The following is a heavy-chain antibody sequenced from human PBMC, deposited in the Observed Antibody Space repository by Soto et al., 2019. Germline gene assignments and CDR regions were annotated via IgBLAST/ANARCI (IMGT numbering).Heavy chain of an antibody. J-gene: IGHJ4*02. CDR1: GFTFSSYA. V-gene: IGHV3-23*01. CDR2: ISGSGGST. D-gene: IGHD4-17*01. Sequence: GESLKISCAASGFTFSSYAMSWVRQAPGKGLEWVSAISGSGGSTYYADSVKGRFTISRDNSKNTLYLQMNSLRAEDTAVYYCAKVTTTVVRGGWPDYWGQGTLVTVSS. CDR3: AKVTTTVVRGGWPDY.